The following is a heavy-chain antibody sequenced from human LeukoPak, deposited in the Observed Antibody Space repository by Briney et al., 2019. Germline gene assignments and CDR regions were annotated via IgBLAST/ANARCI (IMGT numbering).Heavy chain of an antibody. CDR2: INPSSGGT. Sequence: ASVKVSFKSSGYSFSDYYLHWVRQAPGQGLEWMGWINPSSGGTKYVQKFQGRVTMTRDTSISTGYMELSRLRSDDTAVYYCARHMRGSHVEEAFDLWGQGTMVTVSA. V-gene: IGHV1-2*02. CDR1: GYSFSDYY. CDR3: ARHMRGSHVEEAFDL. J-gene: IGHJ3*01. D-gene: IGHD1-26*01.